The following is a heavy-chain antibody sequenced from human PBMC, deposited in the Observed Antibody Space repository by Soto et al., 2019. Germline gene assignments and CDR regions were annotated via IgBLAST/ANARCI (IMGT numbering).Heavy chain of an antibody. CDR1: GFTFSNAW. Sequence: GGSLRLSCAAAGFTFSNAWMSWVRQAPGKGLEWVGRIKSKTDGGTTDYAAPVKGRFTISRDDSKNTLYLQMNSLKTEDKAMYYCTTDYSYYYYYVMDVYGQGTTVTFSA. CDR3: TTDYSYYYYYVMDV. CDR2: IKSKTDGGTT. J-gene: IGHJ6*01. V-gene: IGHV3-15*01. D-gene: IGHD4-4*01.